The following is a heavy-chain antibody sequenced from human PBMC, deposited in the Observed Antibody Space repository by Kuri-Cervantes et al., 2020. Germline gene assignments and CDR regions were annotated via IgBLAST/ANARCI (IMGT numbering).Heavy chain of an antibody. J-gene: IGHJ4*02. CDR1: GGSISSGGYY. Sequence: SETLSLTCTVSGGSISSGGYYWSWIRQHPGKGLEWIGYIYYSGSTYYNPSLKSRVTISVDTSKNQFSLKLSSVTAADTAVYYCARKTPVTCRCRCRGFDYWGQGTLVTVSS. CDR3: ARKTPVTCRCRCRGFDY. CDR2: IYYSGST. V-gene: IGHV4-31*03. D-gene: IGHD1-14*01.